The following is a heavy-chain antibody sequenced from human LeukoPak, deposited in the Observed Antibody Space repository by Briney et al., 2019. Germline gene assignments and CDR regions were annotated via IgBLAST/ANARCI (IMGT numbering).Heavy chain of an antibody. D-gene: IGHD5-18*01. CDR1: GGSISSSSYY. CDR2: IYYSGST. Sequence: SETLSLTCTVSGGSISSSSYYWGWIRQPPGKGLEWIGSIYYSGSTYYNPSLKSRVTISVDTSKNQFSLKLSSVTAADTAVYYCARASIQLWSYYFDYWGQGTLVTVSS. V-gene: IGHV4-39*07. J-gene: IGHJ4*02. CDR3: ARASIQLWSYYFDY.